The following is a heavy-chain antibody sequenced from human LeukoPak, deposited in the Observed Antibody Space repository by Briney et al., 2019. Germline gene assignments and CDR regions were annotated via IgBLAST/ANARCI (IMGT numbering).Heavy chain of an antibody. CDR3: AKEGARPMLDY. V-gene: IGHV3-23*01. J-gene: IGHJ4*02. CDR2: ISGSGGST. CDR1: GFTISSYA. Sequence: GESLRLFCAASGFTISSYAMSWVRQAPGKGLEWVSAISGSGGSTYYADSVKGRFTISRDNSKNTLYLQMNSLRAEDTAVYYCAKEGARPMLDYWGQGTLVTVSS. D-gene: IGHD6-6*01.